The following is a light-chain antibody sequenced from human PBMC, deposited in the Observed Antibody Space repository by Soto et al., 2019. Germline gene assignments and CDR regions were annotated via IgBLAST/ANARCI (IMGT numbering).Light chain of an antibody. CDR1: QGISNY. CDR2: AAS. Sequence: DIQMTQSPSSLSASVGDRVTITCRASQGISNYLAWYQQKPGKVPKLLIYAASTLQSGVPSRFSGSGSGTDFTLPISSLQPEDVATYYCQKYNSAPALTFGGGTKVEIK. V-gene: IGKV1-27*01. J-gene: IGKJ4*01. CDR3: QKYNSAPALT.